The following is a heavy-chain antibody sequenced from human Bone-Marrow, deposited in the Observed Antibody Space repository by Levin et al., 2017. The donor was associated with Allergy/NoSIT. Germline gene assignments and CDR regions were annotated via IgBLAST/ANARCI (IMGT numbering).Heavy chain of an antibody. CDR2: ISYDGSNK. CDR1: GFTFSSYA. D-gene: IGHD6-19*01. CDR3: ARDDPLLLYSSGWYYGVGWFDP. J-gene: IGHJ5*02. Sequence: GGSLRLSCAASGFTFSSYAMHWVRQAPGKGLEWVAVISYDGSNKYYADSVKGRFTISRDNSKNTLYLQMNSLRAEDTAVYYCARDDPLLLYSSGWYYGVGWFDPWGQGTLVTVSS. V-gene: IGHV3-30*04.